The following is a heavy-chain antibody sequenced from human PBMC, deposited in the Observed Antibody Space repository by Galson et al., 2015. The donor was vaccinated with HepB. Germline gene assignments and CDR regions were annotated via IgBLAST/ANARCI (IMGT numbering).Heavy chain of an antibody. V-gene: IGHV3-33*01. Sequence: SLRLSCAASGFTFSSYGMHWVRQAPGKGLEWVAVIWYDGSNKYYADSVKGRFTISRDNSKNTLYLQMNSLRAEDTAVYYCARDYSASDAFDIWGQGTMVTVSS. D-gene: IGHD2-15*01. CDR3: ARDYSASDAFDI. CDR2: IWYDGSNK. CDR1: GFTFSSYG. J-gene: IGHJ3*02.